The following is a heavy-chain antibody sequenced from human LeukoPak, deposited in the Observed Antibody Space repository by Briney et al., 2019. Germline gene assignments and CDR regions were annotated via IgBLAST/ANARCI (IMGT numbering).Heavy chain of an antibody. D-gene: IGHD7-27*01. CDR1: GFTFSSYW. J-gene: IGHJ4*02. Sequence: PGGSLRLSCAASGFTFSSYWMHWVRQAPGKGPVWVSRINSDGSSTSYADSVKGRFTIYRDNPENTLYLQMNTLRAEDTAVYYCTKTGGPWDWGQGTLVTVSS. CDR3: TKTGGPWD. CDR2: INSDGSST. V-gene: IGHV3-74*01.